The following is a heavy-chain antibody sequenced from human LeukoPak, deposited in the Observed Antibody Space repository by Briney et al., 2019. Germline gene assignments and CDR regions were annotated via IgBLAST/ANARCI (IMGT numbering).Heavy chain of an antibody. CDR3: ASSFLYSSGWYGYYFDY. CDR2: ISSSSSYI. V-gene: IGHV3-21*01. Sequence: GGSLRLSCAACGFTFSSYSMNWVRQAPGKGLEWVSSISSSSSYIYYADSVKGRFTISRDNAKNSLYLQMNSLRAEDTAVYYCASSFLYSSGWYGYYFDYWGQGTLVTVSS. D-gene: IGHD6-19*01. J-gene: IGHJ4*02. CDR1: GFTFSSYS.